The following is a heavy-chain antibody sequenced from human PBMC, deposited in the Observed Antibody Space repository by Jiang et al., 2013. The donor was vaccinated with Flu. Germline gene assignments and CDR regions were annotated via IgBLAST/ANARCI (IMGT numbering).Heavy chain of an antibody. D-gene: IGHD2-2*01. V-gene: IGHV4-59*01. CDR1: GGSISSYY. J-gene: IGHJ4*02. Sequence: LLKPSETLSLTCTVSGGSISSYYWSWIRQPPGKGLEWIGYIYYSGSTNYNPSLKSRVTISVDTSKNQFSLKLSSVTAADTAVYYCARDHEYCSSTSCYSTGFDYWGQGTLVTVSS. CDR2: IYYSGST. CDR3: ARDHEYCSSTSCYSTGFDY.